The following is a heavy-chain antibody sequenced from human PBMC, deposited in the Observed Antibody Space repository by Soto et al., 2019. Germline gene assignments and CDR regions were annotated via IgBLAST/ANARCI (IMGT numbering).Heavy chain of an antibody. CDR2: INPSGGST. CDR1: GYTFTSYY. V-gene: IGHV1-46*01. J-gene: IGHJ6*02. D-gene: IGHD6-13*01. CDR3: ARYNIAAAGESYYYGMDV. Sequence: ASVKVSCKASGYTFTSYYMHWVRQAPGQGLEWMGIINPSGGSTSYAQKFQGRVTMTRDTSTSTVYMELSSLRSEDTAVYYCARYNIAAAGESYYYGMDVWGQGTTVTVSS.